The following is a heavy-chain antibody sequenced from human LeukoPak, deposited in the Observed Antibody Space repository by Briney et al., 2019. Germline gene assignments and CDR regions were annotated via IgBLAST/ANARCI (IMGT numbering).Heavy chain of an antibody. Sequence: GGSLRLSCAASGFTFRSYAMSWVRQAPGKGLEWVSAISGSGGSTYYADSVKGRFTISRDNSKNTLYLQMNSLRAEDTAVYYCAKSFGETYYYDSSDYPINYYFDYWGQGTLVTVSS. CDR2: ISGSGGST. J-gene: IGHJ4*02. CDR1: GFTFRSYA. D-gene: IGHD3-22*01. CDR3: AKSFGETYYYDSSDYPINYYFDY. V-gene: IGHV3-23*01.